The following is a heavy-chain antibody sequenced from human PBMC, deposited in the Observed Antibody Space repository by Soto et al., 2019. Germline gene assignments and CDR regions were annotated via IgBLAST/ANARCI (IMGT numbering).Heavy chain of an antibody. D-gene: IGHD3-16*01. CDR1: GDSVSSNSAA. CDR2: TYYRFKWYN. V-gene: IGHV6-1*01. CDR3: TRGASHNFDY. Sequence: PSQTLSLTCAISGDSVSSNSAAWNWIRQSPSRGLEWLGRTYYRFKWYNDYAVSVKSRITISSDTSKNEFSLQLNCVTPEDTSLYYCTRGASHNFDYWGQGTRVTVSS. J-gene: IGHJ4*02.